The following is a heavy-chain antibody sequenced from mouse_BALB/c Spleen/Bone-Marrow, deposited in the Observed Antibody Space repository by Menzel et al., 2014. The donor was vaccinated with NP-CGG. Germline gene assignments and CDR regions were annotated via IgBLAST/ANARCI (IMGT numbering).Heavy chain of an antibody. CDR1: GYAFSSYW. D-gene: IGHD2-5*01. Sequence: QVQLKESGAELVRPGSSVKISCKASGYAFSSYWMNWVKQRPGQGLEWIGQIYPGDGDTNYSGKFKGKATLTADESSSTTYMQLSSLTSEDSAVYFCAFSNYDFDYWGQGTTLTVSS. CDR2: IYPGDGDT. CDR3: AFSNYDFDY. J-gene: IGHJ2*01. V-gene: IGHV1-80*01.